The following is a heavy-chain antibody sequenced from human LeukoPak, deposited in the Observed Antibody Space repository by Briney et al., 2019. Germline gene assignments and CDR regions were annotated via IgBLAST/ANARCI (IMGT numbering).Heavy chain of an antibody. CDR2: INPNSGGT. CDR1: GYTFTGYY. Sequence: ASVKVSCKASGYTFTGYYMHWVRQAPGQGLEWMGWINPNSGGTNYAQKFQGRVTMTRDTSISTAYMELSRLRSDDTAVYYCARQFPAASPYCDYWGQGTLVTVSS. J-gene: IGHJ4*02. CDR3: ARQFPAASPYCDY. D-gene: IGHD2-2*01. V-gene: IGHV1-2*02.